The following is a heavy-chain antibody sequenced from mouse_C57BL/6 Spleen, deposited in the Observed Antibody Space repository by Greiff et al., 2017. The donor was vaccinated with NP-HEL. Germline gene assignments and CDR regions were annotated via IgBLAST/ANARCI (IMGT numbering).Heavy chain of an antibody. CDR2: ISYSGST. J-gene: IGHJ1*03. CDR1: GYSITSDY. CDR3: ARYMRLRRGDWYFDV. Sequence: EVQGVESGPGLAKPSQTLSLTCSVTGYSITSDYWNWIRKFPGNKLEYMGYISYSGSTYYNPSLKSRISITRDTSKNQYYLQLNSVTTEDTATYYCARYMRLRRGDWYFDVWGTGTTVTVSS. V-gene: IGHV3-8*01. D-gene: IGHD2-4*01.